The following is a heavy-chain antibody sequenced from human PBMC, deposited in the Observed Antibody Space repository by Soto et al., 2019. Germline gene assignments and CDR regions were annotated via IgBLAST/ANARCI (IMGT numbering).Heavy chain of an antibody. CDR1: GFTVSSNY. V-gene: IGHV3-53*01. CDR2: IYSGGST. J-gene: IGHJ4*02. CDR3: ARLRLGYYFDY. Sequence: GGSLRLSCAASGFTVSSNYMSWVRQAPGKGLEWVSVIYSGGSTYYADSVKGRFTISRDNSKNTLYLQMNSLRAEDTAVYYCARLRLGYYFDYWGQGTLVTVSS. D-gene: IGHD3-16*01.